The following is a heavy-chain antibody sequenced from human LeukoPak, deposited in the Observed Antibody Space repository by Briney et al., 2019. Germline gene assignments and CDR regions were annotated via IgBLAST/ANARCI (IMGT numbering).Heavy chain of an antibody. V-gene: IGHV1-69*06. J-gene: IGHJ4*02. CDR1: GGTFSSYA. CDR2: IIPIFGTA. Sequence: ASVKVSCKASGGTFSSYAISWVRQAPGQGLEWMGGIIPIFGTANYAQKFQGRVTITADKSTSTAYMELSSLRSEDTAVYYCARAMGSSGTIDYWGQGTLVTVSP. CDR3: ARAMGSSGTIDY. D-gene: IGHD6-19*01.